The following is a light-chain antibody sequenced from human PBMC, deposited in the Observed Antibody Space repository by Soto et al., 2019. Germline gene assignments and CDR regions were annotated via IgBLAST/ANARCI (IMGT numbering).Light chain of an antibody. CDR2: DAS. J-gene: IGKJ4*01. CDR3: QQRSNWPPVLT. V-gene: IGKV3-11*01. Sequence: EIVLTQSPATLSLSPGEGATLSCRASQSVTTFLAWYQQKPGQAPRLLIYDASTRATGIPARFTGSGSGTDFTLTISSLEPEDFAVYYCQQRSNWPPVLTFGGGTKVEIK. CDR1: QSVTTF.